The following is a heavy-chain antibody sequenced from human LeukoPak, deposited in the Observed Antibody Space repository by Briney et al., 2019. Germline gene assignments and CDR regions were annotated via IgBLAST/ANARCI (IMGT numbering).Heavy chain of an antibody. Sequence: PSETLSLTCTASGGSISSYSWSWIRQPAGKGLEWIGRIYTSGSTNYNPSLKSRVTMSVDTSKNQFSLKLSSVTAADTAVYYCARGDYYGSRFDPWGQGTLVTVSS. J-gene: IGHJ5*02. CDR3: ARGDYYGSRFDP. CDR1: GGSISSYS. V-gene: IGHV4-4*07. CDR2: IYTSGST. D-gene: IGHD3-10*01.